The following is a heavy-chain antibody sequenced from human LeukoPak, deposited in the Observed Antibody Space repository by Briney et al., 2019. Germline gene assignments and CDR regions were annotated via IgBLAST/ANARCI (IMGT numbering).Heavy chain of an antibody. D-gene: IGHD6-13*01. Sequence: GGSLRLSCAASGFTFSSYAMSWVRQAPRKGLEWVSGISGSGGSTYYADSVKGRFTISRDNSKNTLYLQMNSLRAEDTAVYYCARVDSSSWYSYYYYYGMDVWGQGTTVTVSS. CDR3: ARVDSSSWYSYYYYYGMDV. CDR1: GFTFSSYA. CDR2: ISGSGGST. V-gene: IGHV3-23*01. J-gene: IGHJ6*02.